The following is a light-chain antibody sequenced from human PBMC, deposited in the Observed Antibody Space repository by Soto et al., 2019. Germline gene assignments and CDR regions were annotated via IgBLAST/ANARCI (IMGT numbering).Light chain of an antibody. CDR2: AAS. CDR3: QQYYSTPPIT. Sequence: QFTQSASSLSASVGGRVTITCRASQGISTSLAWYQQKPGKAPKLLISAASTLQSGVPSRFRGSGSGTDFPLTISSLQAEDVAVYYCQQYYSTPPITFGQGTRLEI. J-gene: IGKJ5*01. CDR1: QGISTS. V-gene: IGKV1-9*01.